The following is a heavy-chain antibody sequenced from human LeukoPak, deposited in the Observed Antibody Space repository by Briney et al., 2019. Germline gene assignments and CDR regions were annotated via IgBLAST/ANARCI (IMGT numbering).Heavy chain of an antibody. D-gene: IGHD1-26*01. J-gene: IGHJ4*02. CDR3: AKDLRGSYTGCFDY. CDR2: ISWNSGSI. CDR1: GFTFDDYA. Sequence: GGSLRLSCVASGFTFDDYAMHWVRQAPGKGLEWVSGISWNSGSIGYADSVKGRFTISRDNAKNSLYLQMNSLRAEDTALYYCAKDLRGSYTGCFDYWGQGTLVTVSS. V-gene: IGHV3-9*01.